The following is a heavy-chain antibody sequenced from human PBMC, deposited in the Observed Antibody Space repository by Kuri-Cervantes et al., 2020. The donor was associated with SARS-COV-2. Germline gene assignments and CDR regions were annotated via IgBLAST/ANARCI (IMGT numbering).Heavy chain of an antibody. J-gene: IGHJ1*01. CDR3: AKDVAAGTRAPPEYFQH. V-gene: IGHV3-38-3*01. D-gene: IGHD6-13*01. Sequence: GGSLRLSCAASGFTVSSNEMSWVRQAPGKGLEWVSSISGGSSYYADSRKGRFTISRDNSKNTLYLQMNSLRAEDTAVYYCAKDVAAGTRAPPEYFQHWGQGTLVTVSS. CDR1: GFTVSSNE. CDR2: ISGGSS.